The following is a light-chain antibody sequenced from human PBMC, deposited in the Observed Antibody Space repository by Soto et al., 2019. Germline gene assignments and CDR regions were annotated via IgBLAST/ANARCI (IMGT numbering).Light chain of an antibody. Sequence: EIVLTQSPATLSLSPGERATLSCRASQSISGTLAWYQQTPGQAPRLLIHGASTRAPGFPARFSGSGSGTDFTLTISSLQSEDVAVYYCQQYNDWPWTFGQGTKVDIK. J-gene: IGKJ1*01. CDR2: GAS. CDR1: QSISGT. CDR3: QQYNDWPWT. V-gene: IGKV3-15*01.